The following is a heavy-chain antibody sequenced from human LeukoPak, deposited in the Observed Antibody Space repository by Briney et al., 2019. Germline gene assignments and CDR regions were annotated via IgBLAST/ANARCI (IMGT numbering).Heavy chain of an antibody. J-gene: IGHJ4*02. CDR3: ATIYGSGSSRYYFDY. CDR1: GGYFSKYA. Sequence: SVKVSCKISGGYFSKYAITWVRQAPGRGLEWMGGIIPISGTPNYAQKFQGRLTITADESTSTAYMELSSLRSEDTAVYYCATIYGSGSSRYYFDYWGQGTLVTVSS. CDR2: IIPISGTP. D-gene: IGHD3-10*01. V-gene: IGHV1-69*01.